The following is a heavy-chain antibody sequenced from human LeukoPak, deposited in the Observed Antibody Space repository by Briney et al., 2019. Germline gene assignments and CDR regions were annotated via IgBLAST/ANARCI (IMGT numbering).Heavy chain of an antibody. CDR1: GFTFSSYA. Sequence: PGRSLRLSCAASGFTFSSYAISWVRQAPGQGLEWMGRIIPIFGTANYAQKFQGRVTITTDESTSTAYMELSSLRSEDTAVYYCARGDIVVVRAFDIWGQGTMVTVSS. CDR3: ARGDIVVVRAFDI. J-gene: IGHJ3*02. D-gene: IGHD2-15*01. V-gene: IGHV1-69*05. CDR2: IIPIFGTA.